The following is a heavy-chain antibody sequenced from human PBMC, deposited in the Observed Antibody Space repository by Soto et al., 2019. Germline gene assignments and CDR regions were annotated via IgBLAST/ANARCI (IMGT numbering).Heavy chain of an antibody. CDR2: ISGSGDST. CDR3: ARDSDNGGDSLLYYGMDV. D-gene: IGHD2-21*02. Sequence: EVQLLESGGDLVQPGGSLRLSCAASGFTFSSNAMTWLRQAPGKGLEWVSSISGSGDSTYYADSVKGRFTISRDNSKNTLFLLMDSLRAEDTAVYYCARDSDNGGDSLLYYGMDVWGQGTTVTVSS. V-gene: IGHV3-23*01. CDR1: GFTFSSNA. J-gene: IGHJ6*02.